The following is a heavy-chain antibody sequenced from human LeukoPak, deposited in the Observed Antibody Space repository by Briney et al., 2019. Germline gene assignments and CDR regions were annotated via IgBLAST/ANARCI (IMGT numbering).Heavy chain of an antibody. J-gene: IGHJ4*02. D-gene: IGHD3/OR15-3a*01. Sequence: ASAKVSCKASGGTFSSYAISWVRQAPGQGLEWMGGIIPIFGTANYAQKFQGRVTITADESTSTAYMELRSLRSDDTAVYYCARERRRAGTGDYWGQGTLVTVSS. CDR3: ARERRRAGTGDY. CDR2: IIPIFGTA. CDR1: GGTFSSYA. V-gene: IGHV1-69*01.